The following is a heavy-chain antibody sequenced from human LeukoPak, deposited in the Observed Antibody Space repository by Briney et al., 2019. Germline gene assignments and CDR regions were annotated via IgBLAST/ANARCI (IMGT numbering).Heavy chain of an antibody. Sequence: SETLSLTCTVSGGSISSYYWSWIRQPAGKGLEWIGRIYTSGSTNYNPSLKSRVTISVDTSKNQFSLKLSSVTAADTAVYYCARGEGYYCDSSGYYRPKAGFDYWGQGTLVTVSS. V-gene: IGHV4-4*07. D-gene: IGHD3-22*01. CDR3: ARGEGYYCDSSGYYRPKAGFDY. J-gene: IGHJ4*02. CDR2: IYTSGST. CDR1: GGSISSYY.